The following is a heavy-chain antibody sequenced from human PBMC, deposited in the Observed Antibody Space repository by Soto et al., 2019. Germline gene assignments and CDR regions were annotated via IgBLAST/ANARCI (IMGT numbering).Heavy chain of an antibody. CDR2: IDPSDSQT. D-gene: IGHD3-22*01. J-gene: IGHJ4*02. CDR1: GYSFAGYW. CDR3: ARQIYDSDTGPNFQYYFDS. Sequence: GESLKISCKGSGYSFAGYWITWVRQKPVKGLEWMWRIDPSDSQTYYSPSFRGHVTISATKSITTVFLQWSSLRASDTAMYYCARQIYDSDTGPNFQYYFDSWGQGTPVTVSS. V-gene: IGHV5-10-1*01.